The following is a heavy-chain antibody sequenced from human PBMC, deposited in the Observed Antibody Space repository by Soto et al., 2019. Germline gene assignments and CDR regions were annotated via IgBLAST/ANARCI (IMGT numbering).Heavy chain of an antibody. CDR3: SRDGRITIVLRAVRAFDA. J-gene: IGHJ4*01. CDR1: GFILSTHG. V-gene: IGHV3-33*01. D-gene: IGHD3-10*01. CDR2: VDYDGSYE. Sequence: SLRLSCAASGFILSTHGMHWVRQAPGTVMEWVVLVDYDGSYEKYADSGKVRFNSSRDNAKSTLWRETNMLRSQDTPVYYSSRDGRITIVLRAVRAFDAWGQ.